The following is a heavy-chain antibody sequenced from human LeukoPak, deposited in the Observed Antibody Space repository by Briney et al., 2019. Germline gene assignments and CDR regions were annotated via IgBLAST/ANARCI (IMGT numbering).Heavy chain of an antibody. CDR3: AREFNGSPDY. D-gene: IGHD6-25*01. V-gene: IGHV4-39*02. J-gene: IGHJ4*02. Sequence: PSETLSLTCTVSGGSISSNTYYWSWIRQPPGKSLEWIGSIRYSGRTYYKQSLKSRVTLSVDTSKNQLLLNLRSVTAADTAMYYCAREFNGSPDYLGQGTLVTVSS. CDR1: GGSISSNTYY. CDR2: IRYSGRT.